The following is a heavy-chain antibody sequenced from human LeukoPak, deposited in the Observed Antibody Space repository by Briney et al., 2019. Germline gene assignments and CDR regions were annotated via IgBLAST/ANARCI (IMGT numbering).Heavy chain of an antibody. CDR1: GFTFSSYS. CDR3: ARDSGVVAATDY. V-gene: IGHV3-21*01. CDR2: ISSSSSYI. D-gene: IGHD2-15*01. J-gene: IGHJ4*02. Sequence: SGGSLRLSCAASGFTFSSYSMNWVRQAPGKGLEWVSSISSSSSYIYYADSVKGRFTISRDNAKNSLYLQMNSLRAEDTAVYYCARDSGVVAATDYWGQGTLVTVSS.